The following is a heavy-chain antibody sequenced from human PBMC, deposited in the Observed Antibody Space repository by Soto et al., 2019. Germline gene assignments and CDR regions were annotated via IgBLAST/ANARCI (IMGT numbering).Heavy chain of an antibody. V-gene: IGHV1-3*01. J-gene: IGHJ4*02. D-gene: IGHD2-8*01. CDR3: ARESCTNGVCYSGY. CDR2: INAGNGNT. Sequence: AAMPVSWTASVYAITIYGIHCVHQDPGQRLEWMGWINAGNGNTKYSQKFQGRVTITRDTSASTAYMELSSLRSEDTAVYYCARESCTNGVCYSGYWGQGTRLTV. CDR1: VYAITIYG.